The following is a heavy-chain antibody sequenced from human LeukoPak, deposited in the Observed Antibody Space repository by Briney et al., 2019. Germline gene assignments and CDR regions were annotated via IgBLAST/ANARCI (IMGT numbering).Heavy chain of an antibody. V-gene: IGHV7-4-1*02. CDR1: GYTFTSYA. J-gene: IGHJ3*02. Sequence: ASVKVSCKASGYTFTSYAMNWVRQAPGQGLEWMGWINTNTGNPTYAQGFTGRFVFSLDTSVSTAYLQISSLKAEDTAVYYCARAGNWVAAEGAFDIWGRGTMITVSS. CDR2: INTNTGNP. D-gene: IGHD6-13*01. CDR3: ARAGNWVAAEGAFDI.